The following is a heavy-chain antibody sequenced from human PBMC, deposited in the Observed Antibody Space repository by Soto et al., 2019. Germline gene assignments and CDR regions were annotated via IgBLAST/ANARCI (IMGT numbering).Heavy chain of an antibody. CDR3: ARDSLGYCSGGSCYSEYFQH. Sequence: EVQLVESGGGLVQPGGSLRLSCAASGFTFSSYSMNWVRQAPGKGLEWVSYISSSSSTIYYADSVKGRFTISRDNAKNSLYLQMNSLRAEDTAVYYCARDSLGYCSGGSCYSEYFQHWGQGTLVTVSS. CDR2: ISSSSSTI. D-gene: IGHD2-15*01. J-gene: IGHJ1*01. CDR1: GFTFSSYS. V-gene: IGHV3-48*01.